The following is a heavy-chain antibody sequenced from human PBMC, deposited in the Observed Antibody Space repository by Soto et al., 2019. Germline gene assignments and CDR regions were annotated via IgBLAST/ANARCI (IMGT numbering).Heavy chain of an antibody. J-gene: IGHJ4*02. CDR1: CFRSIPYP. V-gene: IGHV3-23*01. CDR3: AAGTVTTYLPDY. Sequence: AASLSPCSPSCCFRSIPYPLLLVRQAPGKGLGWVSAISGSGGSTYYADSVKGRFTISRDNSKNTLYLQMNSLRAEDTAVYYCAAGTVTTYLPDYWGQGT. D-gene: IGHD4-17*01. CDR2: ISGSGGST.